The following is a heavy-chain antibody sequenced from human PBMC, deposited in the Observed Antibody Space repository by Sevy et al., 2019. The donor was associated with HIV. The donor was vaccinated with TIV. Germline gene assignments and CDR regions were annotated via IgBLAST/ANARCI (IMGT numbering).Heavy chain of an antibody. V-gene: IGHV3-49*03. D-gene: IGHD3-22*01. CDR1: GFTFGDYA. Sequence: GGSLRLSCTGSGFTFGDYAMSWFRQAPGMGLEWVGFIRSKDYGGATEYAASVKGRFTISSDDSKSIADLQMNSLKTEDTAVDYCTRGYYYDSSGYSDYWGQGTLVTVSS. CDR3: TRGYYYDSSGYSDY. J-gene: IGHJ4*02. CDR2: IRSKDYGGAT.